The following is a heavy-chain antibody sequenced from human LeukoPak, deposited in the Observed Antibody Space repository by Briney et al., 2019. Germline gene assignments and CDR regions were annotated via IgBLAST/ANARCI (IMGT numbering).Heavy chain of an antibody. Sequence: SETLSLTCTVSGGSISSSSYYWGWIRQPPGKGLEWIGSIYYSGSTYYNLSLKSRVTISVDTSKNQFSLKLSSVTAADTAVYYCAGTRGGYSYGYTEDYWGQGTLVTVSS. J-gene: IGHJ4*02. CDR1: GGSISSSSYY. CDR3: AGTRGGYSYGYTEDY. CDR2: IYYSGST. V-gene: IGHV4-39*01. D-gene: IGHD5-18*01.